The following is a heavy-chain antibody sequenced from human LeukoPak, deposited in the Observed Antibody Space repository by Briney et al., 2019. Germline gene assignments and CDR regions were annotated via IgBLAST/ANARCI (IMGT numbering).Heavy chain of an antibody. CDR2: ISDNGNT. J-gene: IGHJ4*02. V-gene: IGHV4-59*01. Sequence: SETLSLTCTVSGGSINNYYRSWIRQPPGKGLEWIGYISDNGNTNYSPSLKSRVTISVDTSKSQFSLNLTSVTAVDTAVYYCARLGGFTYKDWGQGTLVTVSS. D-gene: IGHD3-16*01. CDR1: GGSINNYY. CDR3: ARLGGFTYKD.